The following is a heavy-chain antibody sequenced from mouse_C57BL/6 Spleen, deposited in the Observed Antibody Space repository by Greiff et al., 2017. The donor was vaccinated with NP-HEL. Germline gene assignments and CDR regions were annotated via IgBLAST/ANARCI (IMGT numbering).Heavy chain of an antibody. V-gene: IGHV1-64*01. J-gene: IGHJ3*01. Sequence: QVQLKESGAELVKPGASVKLSCKASGYTFTSYWMHWVKQRPGQGLEWIGMIHPNSGSTNYNEKFKSKATLTVDKSSSTAYMQLSSLTSEDSAVYYCARGGDYDAWFAYWGQGTLVTVSA. D-gene: IGHD2-4*01. CDR3: ARGGDYDAWFAY. CDR2: IHPNSGST. CDR1: GYTFTSYW.